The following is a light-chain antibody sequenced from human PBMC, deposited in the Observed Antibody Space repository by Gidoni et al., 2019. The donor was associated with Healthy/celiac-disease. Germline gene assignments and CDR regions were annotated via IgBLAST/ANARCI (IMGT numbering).Light chain of an antibody. CDR2: AAS. CDR1: QSISSF. CDR3: QQSYSTPRT. Sequence: IQMIQSPSSLSASVGDRVTITRRASQSISSFLNWYQQKPGKAPRLLIYAASSLQSGVPSRFSGSGSGTDFTLTISSLQPEDFATYYCQQSYSTPRTFGQGTKVEIK. V-gene: IGKV1-39*01. J-gene: IGKJ1*01.